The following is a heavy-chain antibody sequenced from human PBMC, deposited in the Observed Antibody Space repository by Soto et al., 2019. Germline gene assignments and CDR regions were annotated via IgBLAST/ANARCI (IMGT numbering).Heavy chain of an antibody. J-gene: IGHJ4*02. D-gene: IGHD2-2*01. V-gene: IGHV1-18*01. CDR1: GYTFTSYG. CDR3: ARAYCSSTSCYFAY. Sequence: GASVKVSCKGSGYTFTSYGISWVRQAPGQGLEWMGWISAYNGNTNYAQKLQGRVTMTTDTSTSTAYMELRSLRSDDTAVYYCARAYCSSTSCYFAYWGQGTLVTVSS. CDR2: ISAYNGNT.